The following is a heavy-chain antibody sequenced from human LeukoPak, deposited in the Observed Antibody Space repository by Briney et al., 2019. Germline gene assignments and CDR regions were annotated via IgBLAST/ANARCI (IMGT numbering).Heavy chain of an antibody. Sequence: GGSLRLSCAASGFSFSSYEMNWVRQAPGKGLEWVSGISPSGDITYYADSVKGRFTISRDNSKNTLYLEVISLTAEDTAVYYCAKDDAWLRFGEWSQGTLVTVSS. D-gene: IGHD3-10*01. J-gene: IGHJ4*02. V-gene: IGHV3-23*01. CDR3: AKDDAWLRFGE. CDR1: GFSFSSYE. CDR2: ISPSGDIT.